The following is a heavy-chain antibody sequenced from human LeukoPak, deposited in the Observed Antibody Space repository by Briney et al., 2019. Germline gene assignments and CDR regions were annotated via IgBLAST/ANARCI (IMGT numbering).Heavy chain of an antibody. CDR2: ITGSSSTI. D-gene: IGHD3-16*02. V-gene: IGHV3-48*01. CDR1: GFTFDAYA. J-gene: IGHJ4*02. CDR3: AREGIIWGTYRYFDY. Sequence: GGSLRLSCAASGFTFDAYAMNWVRQAPGKGLEWLSYITGSSSTIYYADSVKGRFTISRDNAKNSLYLQMNSLRAEDTAVYYCAREGIIWGTYRYFDYWGQGTLVTVSP.